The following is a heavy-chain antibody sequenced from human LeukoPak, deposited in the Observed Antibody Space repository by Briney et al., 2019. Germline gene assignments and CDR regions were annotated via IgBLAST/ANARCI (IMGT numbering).Heavy chain of an antibody. Sequence: SETLSLTCTVSGGSISSYYWSWIRQPPGKGLEWIGYVYYSGSTNYNPSLKSRVTISVDTSKNQFSLRLSSVTAADTAMYYCARGTLYSGWSYYFDYWGQGSQVTVSS. V-gene: IGHV4-59*12. J-gene: IGHJ4*02. CDR2: VYYSGST. CDR1: GGSISSYY. D-gene: IGHD6-19*01. CDR3: ARGTLYSGWSYYFDY.